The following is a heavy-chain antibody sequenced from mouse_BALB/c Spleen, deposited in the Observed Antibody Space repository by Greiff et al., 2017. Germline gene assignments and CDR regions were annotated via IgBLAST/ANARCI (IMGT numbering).Heavy chain of an antibody. D-gene: IGHD1-1*01. V-gene: IGHV1-63*02. J-gene: IGHJ2*01. CDR2: IYPGGGYT. CDR3: ARPGYYGSSYFDY. CDR1: GYTFTNYW. Sequence: VQLQQSGAELVRPGTSVKISCKASGYTFTNYWLGWVKQRPGHGLEWIGDIYPGGGYTNYNEKFKGKATLTADTSSSTAYMQLSSLTSEDSAVYFCARPGYYGSSYFDYWGQGTTLTVSS.